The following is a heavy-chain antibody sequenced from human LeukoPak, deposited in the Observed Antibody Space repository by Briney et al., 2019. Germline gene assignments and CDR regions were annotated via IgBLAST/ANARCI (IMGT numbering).Heavy chain of an antibody. CDR1: GFTFSDYY. Sequence: GGSLRLACVASGFTFSDYYMSWIRQAPEQGLEWVAYISHSSGFTNYADSVKGRFAISRDNAKNSLYLQMDSLRAEDTAIHYCATLFQAYSSSWIDYWGQGNLVTVSS. CDR2: ISHSSGFT. J-gene: IGHJ4*02. V-gene: IGHV3-11*03. CDR3: ATLFQAYSSSWIDY. D-gene: IGHD6-13*01.